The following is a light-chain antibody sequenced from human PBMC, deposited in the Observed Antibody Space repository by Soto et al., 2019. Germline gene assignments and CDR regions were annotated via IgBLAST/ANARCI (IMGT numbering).Light chain of an antibody. CDR1: QGISSW. Sequence: DSQMTQSPSSVSASVGDRVTITCRASQGISSWFAWYQQKPGKAPKLRIYGASRLQSGVTSRFSGSGTGTDLTLTIGSLQPEDFATCYYQQANTFPWTFGQGNKVEIK. J-gene: IGKJ1*01. V-gene: IGKV1-12*01. CDR3: QQANTFPWT. CDR2: GAS.